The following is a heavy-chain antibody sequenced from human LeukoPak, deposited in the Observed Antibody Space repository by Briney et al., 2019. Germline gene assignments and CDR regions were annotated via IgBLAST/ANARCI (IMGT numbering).Heavy chain of an antibody. CDR3: ASRDGYNYVSAFDI. CDR2: IYYSGST. V-gene: IGHV4-31*03. Sequence: PSETLSLTCTVSGGSISSGGYYWSWIRQHPGKGLEWIGYIYYSGSTYHNPSLKSRVTISVDTSKNQFSLKLSSVTAADTAVYYCASRDGYNYVSAFDIWGQGTMVTVSS. J-gene: IGHJ3*02. CDR1: GGSISSGGYY. D-gene: IGHD5-24*01.